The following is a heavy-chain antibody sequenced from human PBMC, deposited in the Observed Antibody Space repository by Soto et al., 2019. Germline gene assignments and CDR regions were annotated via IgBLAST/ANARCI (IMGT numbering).Heavy chain of an antibody. CDR1: GYTFTSYG. D-gene: IGHD5-12*01. J-gene: IGHJ3*02. CDR2: ISAYNGNT. V-gene: IGHV1-18*01. CDR3: ASNVVATKYSNAFDI. Sequence: ASVKVSCKASGYTFTSYGISWVRQAPGQGLEWMGWISAYNGNTNYAQKLQGRVTMTTDTSTSTAYMELRSLRSDDTAVYYCASNVVATKYSNAFDIWGQGTMVTVSS.